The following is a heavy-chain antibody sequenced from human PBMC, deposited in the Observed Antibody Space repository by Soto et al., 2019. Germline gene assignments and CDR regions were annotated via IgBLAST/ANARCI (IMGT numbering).Heavy chain of an antibody. J-gene: IGHJ4*02. CDR3: ARDLSFKWLVPGRWAFDY. CDR1: GFTFSSYA. V-gene: IGHV3-30-3*01. D-gene: IGHD6-19*01. Sequence: GGSLRLSCAASGFTFSSYAMHWVRQAPGKGLEWVAVISYDGSNKYYADSVKGRFTISRDNSKNTLYLQMNSLRAEDTAVYYCARDLSFKWLVPGRWAFDYWGQGTLVTVSS. CDR2: ISYDGSNK.